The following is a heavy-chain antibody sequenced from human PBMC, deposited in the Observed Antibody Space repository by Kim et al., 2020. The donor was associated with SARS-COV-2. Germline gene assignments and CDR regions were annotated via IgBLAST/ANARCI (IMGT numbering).Heavy chain of an antibody. CDR3: AKAFHGSGSYYNY. J-gene: IGHJ4*02. CDR2: ISPGGGST. D-gene: IGHD3-10*01. V-gene: IGHV3-23*01. CDR1: GLTFSSYA. Sequence: GGSLRLSCAASGLTFSSYAMSWVRQAPGKGLAWVSAISPGGGSTYYADSVKGRFTISRDNSGNTLYLQMNSLRADDTAVYYCAKAFHGSGSYYNYWGQGTLVTVSS.